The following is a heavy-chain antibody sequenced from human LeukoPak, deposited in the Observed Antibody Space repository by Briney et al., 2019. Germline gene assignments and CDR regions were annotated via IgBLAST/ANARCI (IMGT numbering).Heavy chain of an antibody. Sequence: GGSLRLSCAASGFTFSDYYMSWIRQAPGKGLEWVSYISSSGSTIYYADSVKGRFTISRDNAKNSLYLQMNSLRAEDTAVYYCARGASQGYNWNSDYYYYYMDVWGKGTTVTVSS. J-gene: IGHJ6*03. CDR1: GFTFSDYY. CDR2: ISSSGSTI. D-gene: IGHD1/OR15-1a*01. CDR3: ARGASQGYNWNSDYYYYYMDV. V-gene: IGHV3-11*01.